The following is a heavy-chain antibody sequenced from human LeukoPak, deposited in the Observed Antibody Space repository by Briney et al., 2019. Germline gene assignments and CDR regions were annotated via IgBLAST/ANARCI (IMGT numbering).Heavy chain of an antibody. V-gene: IGHV1-8*01. CDR1: GYTSTNYD. CDR3: ARGTGSIDY. D-gene: IGHD1-26*01. J-gene: IGHJ4*02. CDR2: MNPKSGYT. Sequence: ASVKVSCKPSGYTSTNYDINWVTQATGQGLEWMGWMNPKSGYTGYAQKFQGRVTMTRDTSISTAYMDLGSLRSEDTAVYYGARGTGSIDYWGQGTLVTASS.